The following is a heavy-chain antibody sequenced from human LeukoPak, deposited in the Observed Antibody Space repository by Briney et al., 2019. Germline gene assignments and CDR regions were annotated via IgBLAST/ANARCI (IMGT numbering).Heavy chain of an antibody. CDR3: ARCSGVFGSSGY. CDR1: GYSFSSYS. J-gene: IGHJ4*02. D-gene: IGHD6-6*01. Sequence: PGGSLRLSCVASGYSFSSYSMNWVRQAPGKGLEWVSTISSGTGSYIYYADSVRGRFTISRDNAKNSLYLQMNSLRAEDTAVYYCARCSGVFGSSGYWGQGTQVTVSS. V-gene: IGHV3-21*01. CDR2: ISSGTGSYI.